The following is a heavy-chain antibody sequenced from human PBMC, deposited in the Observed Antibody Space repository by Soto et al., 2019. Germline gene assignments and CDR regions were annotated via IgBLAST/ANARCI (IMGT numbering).Heavy chain of an antibody. V-gene: IGHV1-69*02. J-gene: IGHJ5*02. D-gene: IGHD6-13*01. CDR1: GGTFSSYT. CDR2: IIPILGIA. CDR3: ARLEAAAGTSWFDP. Sequence: QVQLVQSGAEVKKPGSSVKVSCKASGGTFSSYTISWVRQAPGQGLEWMGRIIPILGIANYAQKVQGRVTITADKSTSTAYMELSSLRSEDTAVYYCARLEAAAGTSWFDPWGQGTLVTVSS.